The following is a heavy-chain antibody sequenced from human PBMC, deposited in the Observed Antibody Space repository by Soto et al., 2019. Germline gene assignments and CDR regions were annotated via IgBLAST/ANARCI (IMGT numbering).Heavy chain of an antibody. CDR3: ARGPLVVLNYFES. V-gene: IGHV1-69*02. CDR1: GGTFRNYP. Sequence: QVQRVQSGTEVKKPGSSVNVSCKASGGTFRNYPINWVRQAPGQGLEWMGSIFPLTDIPDYAQNFQARLTITADKSTSTAYMELSSLTSDDTAMYFCARGPLVVLNYFESWGQGTLVTVSS. CDR2: IFPLTDIP. J-gene: IGHJ4*02.